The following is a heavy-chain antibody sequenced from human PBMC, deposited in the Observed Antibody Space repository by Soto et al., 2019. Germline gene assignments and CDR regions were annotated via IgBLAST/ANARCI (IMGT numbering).Heavy chain of an antibody. J-gene: IGHJ4*02. V-gene: IGHV1-69*01. Sequence: QVQLVQSGAEVKRPGSSVKVSCKASGGTFNNYALSWVRQAPGQGLKWMGGIIPIFNSANYAQKFQGRVTITADDSTSTAYMELRSLRPDDTAVYYCAREVTVASYSFDFWGQGTLVTVSS. CDR2: IIPIFNSA. CDR1: GGTFNNYA. D-gene: IGHD5-12*01. CDR3: AREVTVASYSFDF.